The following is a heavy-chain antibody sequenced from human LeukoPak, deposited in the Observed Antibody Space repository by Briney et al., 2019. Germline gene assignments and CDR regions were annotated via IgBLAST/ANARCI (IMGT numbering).Heavy chain of an antibody. D-gene: IGHD6-13*01. CDR2: ISAYNGNT. CDR3: ARVEQQLADDAFDI. Sequence: ASVKVSCKASGYTFTSYGISGVRQAPGQGLEWMGWISAYNGNTNYAQKLQGRVTMTTDTSTSTAYMELRSLRSDDTAVYYCARVEQQLADDAFDIWGQGTMVTVSS. J-gene: IGHJ3*02. CDR1: GYTFTSYG. V-gene: IGHV1-18*01.